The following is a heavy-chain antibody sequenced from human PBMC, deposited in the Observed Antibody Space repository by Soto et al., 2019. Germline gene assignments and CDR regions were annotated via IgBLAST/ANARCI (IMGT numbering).Heavy chain of an antibody. V-gene: IGHV4-59*01. CDR3: AREYVPMVRGVTNYYGMDV. CDR2: IYYSGST. CDR1: GGSISSYY. J-gene: IGHJ6*02. D-gene: IGHD3-10*01. Sequence: SETLSLTCTVSGGSISSYYWSWIRQPPGKGLEWIGYIYYSGSTNYNPSLKSRVTISVDTSKNQFSLKLSSVTAADTAVYYCAREYVPMVRGVTNYYGMDVWGQGTTVTVSS.